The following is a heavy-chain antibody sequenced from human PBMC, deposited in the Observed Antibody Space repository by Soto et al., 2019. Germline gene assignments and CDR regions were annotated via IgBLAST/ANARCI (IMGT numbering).Heavy chain of an antibody. V-gene: IGHV1-69*01. D-gene: IGHD2-2*01. CDR3: ARSQGSSTSLEIYYYYYYGMDV. CDR2: IILIPGTA. Sequence: QVQLVQSGAEVKKPGSSVEVSCKASGGTFGSYAISWVRQAPGQGLEWMGGIILIPGTANYAQKFQGRVTIAADDSTSTAYMERSSLRSEDTAVYYCARSQGSSTSLEIYYYYYYGMDVWGQGTTVTVSS. J-gene: IGHJ6*02. CDR1: GGTFGSYA.